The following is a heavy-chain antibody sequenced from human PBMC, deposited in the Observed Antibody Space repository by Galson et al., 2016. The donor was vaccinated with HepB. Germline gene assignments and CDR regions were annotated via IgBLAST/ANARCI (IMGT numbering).Heavy chain of an antibody. J-gene: IGHJ4*02. CDR3: TTDVSPFSITMIIVVGG. CDR1: GFTFNKAW. Sequence: CAASGFTFNKAWMSWVRQAPGKGLEWVGRIKSKTDGGTTEYAAAVKGRFTISRDDSKNMLYLQMNSLKTEDTGVYYCTTDVSPFSITMIIVVGGWGQGTLVTVSS. D-gene: IGHD3-22*01. CDR2: IKSKTDGGTT. V-gene: IGHV3-15*01.